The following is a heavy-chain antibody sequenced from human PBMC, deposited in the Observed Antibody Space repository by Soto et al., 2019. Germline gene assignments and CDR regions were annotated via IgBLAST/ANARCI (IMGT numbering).Heavy chain of an antibody. V-gene: IGHV1-8*01. Sequence: ASVKVSCKASGYTFTSYDINWVRQATGQGLEWMGWMNPNSGNTGYAQKFQGRVTMTRNTSISTAYMELSSLRSEDTAVYYCAIVESPLYHYYGMDVWGQGITVTVS. CDR2: MNPNSGNT. J-gene: IGHJ6*02. CDR3: AIVESPLYHYYGMDV. CDR1: GYTFTSYD.